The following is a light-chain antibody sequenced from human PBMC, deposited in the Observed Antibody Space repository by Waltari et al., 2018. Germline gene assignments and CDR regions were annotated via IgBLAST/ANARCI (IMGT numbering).Light chain of an antibody. Sequence: EIALTPSPAPLSLSPGARATLSCRASQSVSSYLAWYQQKPGQAPRLLIYDASNRATGIPARFSGSGSGTDFTLTISSLEPEDFAVYYCQQRSNWPPLTFGGGTKVEIK. CDR3: QQRSNWPPLT. CDR2: DAS. J-gene: IGKJ4*01. V-gene: IGKV3-11*01. CDR1: QSVSSY.